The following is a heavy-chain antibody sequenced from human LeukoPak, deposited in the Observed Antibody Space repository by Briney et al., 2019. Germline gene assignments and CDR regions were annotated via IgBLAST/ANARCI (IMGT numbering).Heavy chain of an antibody. CDR3: TRGSSGRRDN. V-gene: IGHV1-8*01. J-gene: IGHJ4*02. CDR2: MNPNSGNT. D-gene: IGHD6-19*01. CDR1: GYTFTSCD. Sequence: GASVKVSCKASGYTFTSCDINWVRQATGQGIEWMGWMNPNSGNTGYGQSFQGRITMTRDISIGTAYMELSNLTSEDTAIYYCTRGSSGRRDNWGKGTLVTVSA.